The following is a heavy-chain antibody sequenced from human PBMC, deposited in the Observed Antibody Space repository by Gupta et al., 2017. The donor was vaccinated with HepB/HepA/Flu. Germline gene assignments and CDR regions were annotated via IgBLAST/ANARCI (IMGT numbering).Heavy chain of an antibody. CDR2: ISYDGSNK. V-gene: IGHV3-30-3*01. CDR3: ARDRVEEMATISSLGY. CDR1: GFTFSSYA. D-gene: IGHD5-24*01. Sequence: QVQLVESGGGVVQPGRSLRLSCAASGFTFSSYAMHWVRPAPGKGLEWVAVISYDGSNKYYADSVKGRFTISRDNSKNTLYLQMNSLRAEDTAVYYCARDRVEEMATISSLGYWGQGTLVTVSS. J-gene: IGHJ4*02.